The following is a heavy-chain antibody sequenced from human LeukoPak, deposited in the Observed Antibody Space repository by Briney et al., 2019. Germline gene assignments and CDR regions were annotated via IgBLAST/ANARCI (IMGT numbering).Heavy chain of an antibody. J-gene: IGHJ6*02. Sequence: ASVKVSCKASGYTFISYTLHWVRQAPGQRLEWMGWINAGNGNTKYSQKFQGRVTFTRDTSASTAYMELSSLRSEDTAVYYCARDVPPTVFSYYYYGMDVWGQGTTVTVSS. V-gene: IGHV1-3*01. CDR1: GYTFISYT. D-gene: IGHD2-2*01. CDR2: INAGNGNT. CDR3: ARDVPPTVFSYYYYGMDV.